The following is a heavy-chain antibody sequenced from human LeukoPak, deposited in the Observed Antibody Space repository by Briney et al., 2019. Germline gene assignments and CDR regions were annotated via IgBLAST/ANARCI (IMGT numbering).Heavy chain of an antibody. V-gene: IGHV4-30-4*01. CDR3: ASRAAARFDP. J-gene: IGHJ5*02. CDR2: VYHSGST. D-gene: IGHD6-13*01. Sequence: SETLSLTCTVSGGSIASGDYYWSWIRQPPGKGLEWIEYVYHSGSTYYNPSLKSQITISIDKSKNQFSLTVSSVTATDTALYYCASRAAARFDPWGQGILVTVSS. CDR1: GGSIASGDYY.